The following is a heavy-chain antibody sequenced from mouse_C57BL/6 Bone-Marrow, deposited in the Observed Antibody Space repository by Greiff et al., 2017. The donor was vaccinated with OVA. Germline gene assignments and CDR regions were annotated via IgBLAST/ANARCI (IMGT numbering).Heavy chain of an antibody. CDR3: ARGGNFYYYAMDY. D-gene: IGHD2-1*01. Sequence: EVQLVESGPGLVKPSQSLSLTCSVTGYSITSGYYWNWIRQFPGNKLEWMGYISYDGSNNYNPSLKNRISITRDTSKNQFFLKLNSVTTEDTATYYCARGGNFYYYAMDYWGQGTSVTVSS. CDR1: GYSITSGYY. J-gene: IGHJ4*01. CDR2: ISYDGSN. V-gene: IGHV3-6*01.